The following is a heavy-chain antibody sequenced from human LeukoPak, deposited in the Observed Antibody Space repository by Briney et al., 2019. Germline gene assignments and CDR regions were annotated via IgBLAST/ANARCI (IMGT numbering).Heavy chain of an antibody. Sequence: SETLSLTCTVSGGSISSYYWSWIRQPPGKGLEWIGYIYYSGSTNYNPSPKSRVTISVDTSKNQFSLKLSSVTAADTAVYYCARDRSSSWTRKNWYFDLWGRGTLVTVSS. D-gene: IGHD6-13*01. V-gene: IGHV4-59*01. J-gene: IGHJ2*01. CDR2: IYYSGST. CDR3: ARDRSSSWTRKNWYFDL. CDR1: GGSISSYY.